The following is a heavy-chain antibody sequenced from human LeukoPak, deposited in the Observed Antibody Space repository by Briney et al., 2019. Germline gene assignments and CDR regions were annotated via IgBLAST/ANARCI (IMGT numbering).Heavy chain of an antibody. D-gene: IGHD2-2*01. CDR1: GASVSSSNW. CDR2: IHHSGST. V-gene: IGHV4-4*02. CDR3: ARGRPYQLLYYDY. J-gene: IGHJ4*02. Sequence: SETLSLTCAVSGASVSSSNWWMWVRQPPKKGLEWIGEIHHSGSTNYNPSLKSRVTMSVDTSKNQISLRLTSVTAADTAVYYCARGRPYQLLYYDYWGQGTLVTVSS.